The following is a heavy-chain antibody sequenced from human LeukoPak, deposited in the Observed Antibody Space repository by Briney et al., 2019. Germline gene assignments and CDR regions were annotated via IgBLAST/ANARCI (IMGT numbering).Heavy chain of an antibody. D-gene: IGHD3-22*01. J-gene: IGHJ5*02. CDR2: IYYSGST. V-gene: IGHV4-59*01. CDR3: ARASGWLLLREETWFDP. Sequence: SETLCLTCTVSGGSISSYYWSWIRQPPGKGLEWIGYIYYSGSTNYNPSLKSRVTISVDTSKNQFSLKLSSVTAADTAVYYCARASGWLLLREETWFDPWGQGTLVTVSS. CDR1: GGSISSYY.